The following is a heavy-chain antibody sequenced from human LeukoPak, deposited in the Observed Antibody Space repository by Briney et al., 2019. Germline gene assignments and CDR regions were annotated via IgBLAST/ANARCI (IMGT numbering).Heavy chain of an antibody. Sequence: SETLSLTSNVSGDSISSYYWSWIRQPPGEGLEWIGYTYTSGTTSYNPSLKSRVTISVATPKNQFSLRLTSVTAAAPAVYYGARSYYDFLTGYYLDYWGQGTLVTVSS. D-gene: IGHD3-9*01. CDR1: GDSISSYY. CDR3: ARSYYDFLTGYYLDY. V-gene: IGHV4-4*09. J-gene: IGHJ4*02. CDR2: TYTSGTT.